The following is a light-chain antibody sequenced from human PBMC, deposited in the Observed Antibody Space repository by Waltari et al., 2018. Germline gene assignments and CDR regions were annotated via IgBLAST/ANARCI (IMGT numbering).Light chain of an antibody. V-gene: IGKV3-11*01. Sequence: IVLTQSPATLSLSPGERAALSCRARQSISRYLAWYHQKPGQAPRLLIYDASNRATGIPARFSCRGSGTDFTLSITTLEPEDFAVYYCQQRDNWPRTFGQGTRVEV. CDR3: QQRDNWPRT. CDR1: QSISRY. J-gene: IGKJ1*01. CDR2: DAS.